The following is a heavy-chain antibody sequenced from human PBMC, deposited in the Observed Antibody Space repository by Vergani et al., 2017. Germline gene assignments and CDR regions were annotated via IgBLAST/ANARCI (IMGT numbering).Heavy chain of an antibody. V-gene: IGHV4-31*03. D-gene: IGHD5-12*01. CDR1: CGSISSGGYY. CDR3: ARDNSGYDYNWFDP. CDR2: IYYSWST. J-gene: IGHJ5*02. Sequence: QVQLQESGPGLVKPSQTLSLTCTVSCGSISSGGYYWSWIRQHPGKGLEWLGYIYYSWSTYYNPSLKSRVTISVDTSKNQFSLKLSSVTAADTAVYYCARDNSGYDYNWFDPWGQGTLVTVSS.